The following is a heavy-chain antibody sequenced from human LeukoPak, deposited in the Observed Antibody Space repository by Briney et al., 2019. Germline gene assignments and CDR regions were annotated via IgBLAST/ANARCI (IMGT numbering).Heavy chain of an antibody. CDR3: ARATNMGSSKGGSPRYYYYYYMDV. J-gene: IGHJ6*03. Sequence: SETLSLTCAVYGGSFSGYYWSWIRQPPGKGLEWIGEINHSGSTNYNPSLKSRVTISVDTSKNQFSLKLSSVTAADTAVYYCARATNMGSSKGGSPRYYYYYYMDVWGKGTTVTVSS. V-gene: IGHV4-34*01. CDR1: GGSFSGYY. CDR2: INHSGST. D-gene: IGHD2-2*01.